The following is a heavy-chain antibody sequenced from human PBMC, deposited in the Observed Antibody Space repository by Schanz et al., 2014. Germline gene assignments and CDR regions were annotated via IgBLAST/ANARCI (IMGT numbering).Heavy chain of an antibody. D-gene: IGHD4-17*01. Sequence: QVQLQESGPGLVKPSQTLSLTCTVSGVSVSSGGDYWSWIRQHPGKGLEWIGFISYSGSTYYNPSLKSRVTRSVDTSKNQFSLNLSSATAADTAVYYCARDRGRGDLPGDIWGQGTMVNVSS. CDR3: ARDRGRGDLPGDI. V-gene: IGHV4-31*03. CDR1: GVSVSSGGDY. CDR2: ISYSGST. J-gene: IGHJ3*02.